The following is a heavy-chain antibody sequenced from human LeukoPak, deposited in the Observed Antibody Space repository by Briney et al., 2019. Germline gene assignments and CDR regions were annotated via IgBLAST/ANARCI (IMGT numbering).Heavy chain of an antibody. J-gene: IGHJ4*02. Sequence: GGSHRLSCAASGFSFSDAWMSWVRQIPGKGLEWVGRIETKTDGGTTDYAAPVKGRFTISRDDSTNTLFLQMNSLKSEDTAVYYCATYGSGRKFDYWGQGILVTVSS. V-gene: IGHV3-15*04. CDR3: ATYGSGRKFDY. D-gene: IGHD3-10*01. CDR1: GFSFSDAW. CDR2: IETKTDGGTT.